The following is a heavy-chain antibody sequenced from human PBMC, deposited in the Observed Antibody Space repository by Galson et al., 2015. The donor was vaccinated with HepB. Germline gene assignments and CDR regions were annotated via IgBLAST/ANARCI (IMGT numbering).Heavy chain of an antibody. V-gene: IGHV1-69*13. D-gene: IGHD5-12*01. CDR1: GGTFSSYA. CDR2: IIPIFGTA. J-gene: IGHJ4*02. Sequence: SVKVSCKASGGTFSSYAISWVRQAPGQGLEWMGGIIPIFGTANYAQKFQGRVTITADESTSTAYMELSSLRSEDTAVYYCARDKKSVRLPDGELDYWGQGTLVTVSS. CDR3: ARDKKSVRLPDGELDY.